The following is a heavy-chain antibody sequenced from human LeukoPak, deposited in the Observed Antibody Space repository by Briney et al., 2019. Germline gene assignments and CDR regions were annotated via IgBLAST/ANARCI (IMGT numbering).Heavy chain of an antibody. J-gene: IGHJ5*02. Sequence: SETLSLTCTVSGGSISSYYWSWIRQPPGKGLEWIGYIYYSGSTNYNPSLKSRVTISVDTSKNQFSLKLSSVTAADTAVYYCARDHGDCVSNWFDPWGQGTLVTVSS. D-gene: IGHD2-21*02. CDR2: IYYSGST. V-gene: IGHV4-59*01. CDR3: ARDHGDCVSNWFDP. CDR1: GGSISSYY.